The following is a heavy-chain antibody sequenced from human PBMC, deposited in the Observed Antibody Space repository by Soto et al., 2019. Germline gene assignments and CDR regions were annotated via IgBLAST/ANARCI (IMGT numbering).Heavy chain of an antibody. CDR1: GFTFSSYA. J-gene: IGHJ4*02. CDR2: ISGSGGST. V-gene: IGHV3-23*01. CDR3: AKDRFDYIWGSYRYESVFFDY. Sequence: VPPGGSLRLSCAASGFTFSSYAMSWVRQAPGKGLEWVSAISGSGGSTYYADSVKGRFTISRDNSKNTLYLQMNSLRAEDTAVYYCAKDRFDYIWGSYRYESVFFDYWGQGTLVTVSS. D-gene: IGHD3-16*02.